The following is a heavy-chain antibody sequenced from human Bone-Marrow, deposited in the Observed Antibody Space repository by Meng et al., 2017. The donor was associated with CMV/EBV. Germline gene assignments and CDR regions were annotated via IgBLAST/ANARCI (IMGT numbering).Heavy chain of an antibody. CDR2: ISSSSSYI. CDR1: GFTFSSYS. V-gene: IGHV3-21*01. J-gene: IGHJ4*02. Sequence: GGSLRLSCAASGFTFSSYSMNWVRQAPGKGLEWVSSISSSSSYIYYADSVKGRFTISRDNAKNSLYLQMNSLRAEDTAVYYCASPFEYGISYYWGQGTLVTVSS. D-gene: IGHD4-17*01. CDR3: ASPFEYGISYY.